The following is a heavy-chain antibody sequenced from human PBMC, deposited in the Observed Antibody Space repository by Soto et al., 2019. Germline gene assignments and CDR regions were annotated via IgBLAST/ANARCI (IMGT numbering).Heavy chain of an antibody. CDR1: GFSLSTSGMC. D-gene: IGHD6-13*01. CDR2: IDWDDDK. Sequence: SGPTVVNPTQTLTLTCTFSGFSLSTSGMCVSWIRQPPGKALEWLARIDWDDDKYYSTSLKTRLTISKDTSKNQVVLTMTNMDPVDTATYYCARTSSSWYESYYYYYYYMDVWGKGTTVTVSS. J-gene: IGHJ6*03. V-gene: IGHV2-70*11. CDR3: ARTSSSWYESYYYYYYYMDV.